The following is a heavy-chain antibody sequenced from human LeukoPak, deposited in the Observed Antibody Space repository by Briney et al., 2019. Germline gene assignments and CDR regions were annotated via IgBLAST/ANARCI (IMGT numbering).Heavy chain of an antibody. V-gene: IGHV4-30-4*08. Sequence: SETLSLTCTVSGGSISSGDYYWSWIRQPPGKGLEWIGYIYYSGSTYYNPSLKSRVTISVDTSKNQFSLKLSSVTAADTAVYYCARASDLEWLLWPASTRARPHFDYWGQGTLVTVSS. CDR1: GGSISSGDYY. D-gene: IGHD3-3*01. CDR3: ARASDLEWLLWPASTRARPHFDY. CDR2: IYYSGST. J-gene: IGHJ4*02.